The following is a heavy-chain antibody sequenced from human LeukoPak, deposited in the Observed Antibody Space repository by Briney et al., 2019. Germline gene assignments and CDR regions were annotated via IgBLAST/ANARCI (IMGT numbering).Heavy chain of an antibody. V-gene: IGHV4-59*12. D-gene: IGHD2-2*01. J-gene: IGHJ6*02. Sequence: KPSETLPLTCTVSGASISSYYWCCIQQPPGKGLEWIGYIYCGGSTNYNPSLTSRVTISVNTSKNQFSLTLSSETAADTAVYYCAGVIGVEVPAANSPPINYYYGMDDWGQGTMVTVSS. CDR2: IYCGGST. CDR1: GASISSYY. CDR3: AGVIGVEVPAANSPPINYYYGMDD.